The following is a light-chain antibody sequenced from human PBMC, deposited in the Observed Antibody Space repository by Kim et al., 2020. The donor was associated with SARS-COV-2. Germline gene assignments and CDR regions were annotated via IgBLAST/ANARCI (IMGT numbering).Light chain of an antibody. CDR2: RNT. Sequence: QRVTISCAGGSSNIGAGYDVHWYQQLPGTAPKLLIFRNTNRPSGVPDRFSGSKSDTSASLAITGLQAEDEGDYFCQSYDSSLNIWMFGGGTQLTVL. V-gene: IGLV1-40*01. J-gene: IGLJ3*02. CDR1: SSNIGAGYD. CDR3: QSYDSSLNIWM.